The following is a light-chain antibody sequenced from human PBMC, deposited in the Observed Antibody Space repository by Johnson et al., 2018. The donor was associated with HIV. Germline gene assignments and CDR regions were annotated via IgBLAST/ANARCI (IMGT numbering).Light chain of an antibody. V-gene: IGLV1-51*02. CDR2: ENN. J-gene: IGLJ1*01. CDR3: GTWDSSLSTYV. CDR1: DSDIGNNY. Sequence: QSVLTQPPSVSAAPGQKVTISCFGSDSDIGNNYVSWYQQLPGTAPKLLIYENNKRPSGIPDRFSGSKSGTSATLGITALQTGDEADYYCGTWDSSLSTYVFGTGTKVTVL.